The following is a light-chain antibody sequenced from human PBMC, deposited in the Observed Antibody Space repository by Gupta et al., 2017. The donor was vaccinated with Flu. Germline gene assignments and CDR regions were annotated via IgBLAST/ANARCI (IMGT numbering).Light chain of an antibody. V-gene: IGLV2-14*01. CDR2: EVS. J-gene: IGLJ3*02. CDR1: GRHSVDFNF. Sequence: SALPQPASVSGSPGQSLTISCIGSGRHSVDFNFVSWYQQHPNTAPKLIIYEVSRRPSGVSDRFFGSKSDNEASLTISGLQVEDEANYYCCSSTATAAWVFGGGTKVTVL. CDR3: CSSTATAAWV.